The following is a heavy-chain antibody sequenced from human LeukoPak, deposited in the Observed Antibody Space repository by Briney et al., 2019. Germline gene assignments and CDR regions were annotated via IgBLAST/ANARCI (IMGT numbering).Heavy chain of an antibody. J-gene: IGHJ4*02. Sequence: SVKVSCTASGGTFSSYAISWVRQAPGQGLEWMGGIIPIFGTANYAQKFQGRVTITADESTSTAYMELSSLRSEDTAVYYCARDHTPRGGATLYYFDYWGQGTLVTVSS. V-gene: IGHV1-69*13. CDR3: ARDHTPRGGATLYYFDY. CDR1: GGTFSSYA. CDR2: IIPIFGTA. D-gene: IGHD1-26*01.